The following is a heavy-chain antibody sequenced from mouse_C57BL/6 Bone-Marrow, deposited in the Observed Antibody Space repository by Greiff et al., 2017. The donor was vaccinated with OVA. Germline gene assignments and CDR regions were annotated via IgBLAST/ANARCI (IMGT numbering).Heavy chain of an antibody. CDR1: GFTFSDYG. D-gene: IGHD1-2*01. CDR2: ISSGSSTI. V-gene: IGHV5-17*01. J-gene: IGHJ2*01. Sequence: DVHLVESGGGLVKPGGSLKLSCAASGFTFSDYGMHWVRQAPEKGLEWVAYISSGSSTIYYADTVKGRFTISRDNAKNTLFLQMTSLRSEDTAMYYCARGEGLIYFDYWGQGTTLTVSS. CDR3: ARGEGLIYFDY.